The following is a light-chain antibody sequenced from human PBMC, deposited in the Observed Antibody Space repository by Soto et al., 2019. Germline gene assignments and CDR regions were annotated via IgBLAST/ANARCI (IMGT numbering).Light chain of an antibody. CDR1: QSISNF. V-gene: IGKV3-11*01. J-gene: IGKJ4*01. Sequence: EIVLTQSPATLSLSPGERATLSCRASQSISNFLAWYQQKPGQAPRLLIYDASKRATDIPDRFIGNGSGTDFTLTISSLEPEDFAVYYCHQRSNWPPFTFGGGTKVEI. CDR3: HQRSNWPPFT. CDR2: DAS.